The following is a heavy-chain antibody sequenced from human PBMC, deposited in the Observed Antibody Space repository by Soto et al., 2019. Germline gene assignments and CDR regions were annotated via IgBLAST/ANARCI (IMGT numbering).Heavy chain of an antibody. D-gene: IGHD5-12*01. CDR2: IYSGGST. Sequence: GGSLRLSCAATGFTVSSNYMCWVRQAPGKGLEWVSVIYSGGSTYYADSVKGRFTISRDNSKNTLYLQMNSLRAEDTAVYYCASQVEMATILFDYWGQGTLVTVSS. V-gene: IGHV3-66*04. CDR3: ASQVEMATILFDY. J-gene: IGHJ4*02. CDR1: GFTVSSNY.